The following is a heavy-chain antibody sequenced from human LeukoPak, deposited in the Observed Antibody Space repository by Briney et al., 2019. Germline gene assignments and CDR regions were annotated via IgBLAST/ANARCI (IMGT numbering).Heavy chain of an antibody. V-gene: IGHV1-69*04. CDR3: ARSWFMKGCFDP. J-gene: IGHJ5*02. Sequence: SVKVSCKASGGTFSSYAISWVRQAPGQGLEWMGRIIPILGIANHAQKFQGRVTITADKSTSTAYMELSSLRSEDTAVYYCARSWFMKGCFDPWGQGTLVTVSS. CDR2: IIPILGIA. CDR1: GGTFSSYA. D-gene: IGHD6-13*01.